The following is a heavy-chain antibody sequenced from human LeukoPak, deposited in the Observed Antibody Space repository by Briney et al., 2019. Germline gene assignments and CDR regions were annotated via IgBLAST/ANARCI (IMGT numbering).Heavy chain of an antibody. CDR1: GFIFRSYS. V-gene: IGHV3-21*05. CDR2: IGTGGDDI. J-gene: IGHJ4*02. CDR3: VRGGQGRDDYFDY. Sequence: GGSLRLSCAASGFIFRSYSLNWVRQSPGQGLEWISYIGTGGDDIYYADSVRGRFTISRDNDKNSVDLRMNSLRVEDTAVYYCVRGGQGRDDYFDYWGQGTLVTVSS.